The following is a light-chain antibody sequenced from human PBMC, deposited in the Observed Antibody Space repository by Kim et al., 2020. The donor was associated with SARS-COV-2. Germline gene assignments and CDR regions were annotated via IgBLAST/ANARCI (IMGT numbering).Light chain of an antibody. CDR2: NPT. CDR1: QHISKH. V-gene: IGKV1-33*01. Sequence: ATVGDRVTITCQASQHISKHFNWDQHRSEKNPKSLINNPTSDESGVQTRVPGRGSGRDFSIAISSPMTEEVAKYYGRRYDSLPSTFGQGTRLEIK. CDR3: RRYDSLPST. J-gene: IGKJ5*01.